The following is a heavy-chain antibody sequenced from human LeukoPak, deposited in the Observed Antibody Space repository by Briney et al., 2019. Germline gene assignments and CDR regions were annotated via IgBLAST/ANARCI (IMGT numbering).Heavy chain of an antibody. CDR2: ISWNSGSI. Sequence: GGSLRLSCAASGFTFDDYAMHWVRQAPGKGLEWVSGISWNSGSIGYADSVKGRFTISRDNAKNSLYLQMNSLRAEDTALYYCAKDLYDSSGNTFDYWGQGTLVTVSS. V-gene: IGHV3-9*01. CDR1: GFTFDDYA. D-gene: IGHD3-22*01. J-gene: IGHJ4*02. CDR3: AKDLYDSSGNTFDY.